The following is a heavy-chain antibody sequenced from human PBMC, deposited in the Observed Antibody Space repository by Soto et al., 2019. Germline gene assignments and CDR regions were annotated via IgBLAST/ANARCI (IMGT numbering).Heavy chain of an antibody. CDR3: ARARSTYYYDSSGHH. CDR2: ISSSGSTI. Sequence: GGSLRLSCAASGFTFSDYYMSWIRQAPGKGLEWVSYISSSGSTIYYADSVKGRFTISRDNAKNSLYLQMNSLRAEDTAVYYCARARSTYYYDSSGHHWGQGTMVTVSS. D-gene: IGHD3-22*01. J-gene: IGHJ3*01. CDR1: GFTFSDYY. V-gene: IGHV3-11*01.